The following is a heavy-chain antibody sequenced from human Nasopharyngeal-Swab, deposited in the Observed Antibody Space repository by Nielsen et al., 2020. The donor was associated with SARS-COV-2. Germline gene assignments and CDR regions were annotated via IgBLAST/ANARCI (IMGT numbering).Heavy chain of an antibody. CDR1: GGTFSSYA. Sequence: SVKVSCKASGGTFSSYAISWVRQAPGQGLEWMGGIIPIFGTANYVQKFQGRVTITADESTSTACMELSSLRSEDTAVYYCARVTAMAEGYYYGMDVWGQGTTVTVSS. V-gene: IGHV1-69*13. J-gene: IGHJ6*02. CDR2: IIPIFGTA. D-gene: IGHD5-18*01. CDR3: ARVTAMAEGYYYGMDV.